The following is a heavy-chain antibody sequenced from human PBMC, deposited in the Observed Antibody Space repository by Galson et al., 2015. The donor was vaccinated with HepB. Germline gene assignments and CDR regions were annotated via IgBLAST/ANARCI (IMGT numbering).Heavy chain of an antibody. D-gene: IGHD3-3*01. CDR1: GFTFSIFA. CDR2: ISYDGSSK. V-gene: IGHV3-30*18. J-gene: IGHJ4*02. CDR3: AKVAGGSVIIPTFHH. Sequence: SLRLSCAASGFTFSIFAMHWVRQAPGKGLEWVAVISYDGSSKNYADSVKGRFSISRDNSENTLYLQMNSLRPEDTAVYYCAKVAGGSVIIPTFHHWGQGTLVTVSS.